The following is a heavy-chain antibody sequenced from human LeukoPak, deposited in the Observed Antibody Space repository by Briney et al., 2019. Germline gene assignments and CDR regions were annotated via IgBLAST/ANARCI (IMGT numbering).Heavy chain of an antibody. CDR3: AKGGYDYAEYVDY. Sequence: GRSLRLSCAASGFTFSSYAIHWVRQAPGKGLEWVAVLSYDGSNKYYADSVKGRFTISRDNSKDTLYLQMNSLRAEDTAVYYCAKGGYDYAEYVDYWGQGTLVTVSS. CDR2: LSYDGSNK. CDR1: GFTFSSYA. J-gene: IGHJ4*02. D-gene: IGHD4-17*01. V-gene: IGHV3-30*14.